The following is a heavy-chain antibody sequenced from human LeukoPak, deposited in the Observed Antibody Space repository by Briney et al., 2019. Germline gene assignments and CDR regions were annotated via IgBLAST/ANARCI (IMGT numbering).Heavy chain of an antibody. CDR1: GFTFWRCA. CDR3: ARVSGGWDYEC. CDR2: ISGSGGST. Sequence: GGSLSLSCAASGFTFWRCAMIGVRQAPGKGLEWVSAISGSGGSTYYADSVKGRFTISRDNSKKTLYLQMNSLRAEDTAVYYCARVSGGWDYECWGQGTLVTVSS. J-gene: IGHJ4*02. D-gene: IGHD6-19*01. V-gene: IGHV3-23*01.